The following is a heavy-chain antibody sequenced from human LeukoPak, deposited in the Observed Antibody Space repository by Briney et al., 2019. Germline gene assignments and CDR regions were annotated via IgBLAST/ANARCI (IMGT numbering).Heavy chain of an antibody. CDR2: IFTSGIT. D-gene: IGHD3-10*01. Sequence: SETLSLTCTVSGGSISIYYWNWTRQPAGKGLEWIGRIFTSGITNYNPSLKSRVTMSVDTSKNQFSLNLSSVIAADTAIYYCARETSGTYYNSLGYMDVWGKGTTVTVSS. V-gene: IGHV4-4*07. CDR1: GGSISIYY. CDR3: ARETSGTYYNSLGYMDV. J-gene: IGHJ6*03.